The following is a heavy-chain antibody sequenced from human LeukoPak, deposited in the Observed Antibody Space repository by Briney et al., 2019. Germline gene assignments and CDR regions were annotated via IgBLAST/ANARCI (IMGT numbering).Heavy chain of an antibody. CDR3: ARDDDTGSHYSRFDY. Sequence: PGGSLRLSCAASGFTFNYYGMHWVRQAPGKGLEWVAVIWSDGSKKYYADSVEGRFTVSRDDSKSTLYLQMNSLRVEDTALYFCARDDDTGSHYSRFDYWGQGTLVTVSS. V-gene: IGHV3-33*01. J-gene: IGHJ4*02. CDR2: IWSDGSKK. CDR1: GFTFNYYG. D-gene: IGHD3-22*01.